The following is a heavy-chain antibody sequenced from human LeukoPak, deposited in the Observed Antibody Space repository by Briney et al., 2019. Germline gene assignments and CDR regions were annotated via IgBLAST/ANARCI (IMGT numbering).Heavy chain of an antibody. CDR2: IWYDGSKK. CDR3: ARGSSSHWYLFDY. V-gene: IGHV3-33*01. J-gene: IGHJ4*02. Sequence: TGGSLRLSCAPSGFTFTSYAMHWVRQAPGKGPEWVAVIWYDGSKKYYADSVKGRFTISRDNSKNTLYLQMNSPRAEDTAVYYCARGSSSHWYLFDYWGQGTLVTVSS. CDR1: GFTFTSYA. D-gene: IGHD2-2*01.